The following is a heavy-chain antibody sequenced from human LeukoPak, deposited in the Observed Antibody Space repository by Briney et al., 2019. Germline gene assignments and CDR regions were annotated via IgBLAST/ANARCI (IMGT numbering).Heavy chain of an antibody. CDR1: GGSISSYY. Sequence: SETLSLTCTVSGGSISSYYWSWIRQPAGKGLEWIGRIYTSGSTNYNPSLKSRVTMSVDTSKNQFSLKLSSVTAADTAVYYCARGYCSGGSCSSSPGMDVWGQGTTVTVSS. CDR2: IYTSGST. CDR3: ARGYCSGGSCSSSPGMDV. V-gene: IGHV4-4*07. D-gene: IGHD2-15*01. J-gene: IGHJ6*02.